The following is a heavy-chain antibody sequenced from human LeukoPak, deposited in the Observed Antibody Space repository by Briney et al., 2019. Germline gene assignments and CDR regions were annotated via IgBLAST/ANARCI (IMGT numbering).Heavy chain of an antibody. Sequence: ASVKVSFMASGYTFPSYYMHWVRQAPGKGLDWMGIINPSGGSTSYAQKVKGRVTITRDTSTSTLYMEMSSLRSEDTAVYYCARSPSGDTPNDYWGQGTLVTVSS. J-gene: IGHJ4*02. CDR1: GYTFPSYY. V-gene: IGHV1-46*01. D-gene: IGHD5-18*01. CDR2: INPSGGST. CDR3: ARSPSGDTPNDY.